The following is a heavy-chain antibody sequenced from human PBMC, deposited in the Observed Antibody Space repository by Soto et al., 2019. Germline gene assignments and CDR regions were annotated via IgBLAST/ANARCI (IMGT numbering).Heavy chain of an antibody. J-gene: IGHJ4*01. CDR1: GYSLTELS. CDR2: YDLEKGET. Sequence: ASVKVSCKVSGYSLTELSIHWVRQAPGEGLKWMGGYDLEKGETIYAQKFQGRVTMTEDSPADTPYMQMNSLRADDKAVYFCVRGISPLFGGQGTRVTVPQ. CDR3: VRGISPLF. D-gene: IGHD3-3*02. V-gene: IGHV1-24*01.